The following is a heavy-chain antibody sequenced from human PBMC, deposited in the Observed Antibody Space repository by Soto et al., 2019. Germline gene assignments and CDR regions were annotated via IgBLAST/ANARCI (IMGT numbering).Heavy chain of an antibody. V-gene: IGHV1-3*01. CDR3: ERDTGYSYGNT. CDR1: GYTCTSYA. Sequence: ASVKVSCKASGYTCTSYAMHWVRQAPGQRLEWMGWINAGNGNTKYSQKFQGRVTITRDTSASTAYMELSSLRSEDTAVYYCERDTGYSYGNTWGQGYLVTVSS. D-gene: IGHD5-18*01. J-gene: IGHJ5*02. CDR2: INAGNGNT.